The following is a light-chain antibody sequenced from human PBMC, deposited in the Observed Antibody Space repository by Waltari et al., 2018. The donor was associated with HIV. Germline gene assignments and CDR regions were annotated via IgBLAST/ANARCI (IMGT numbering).Light chain of an antibody. V-gene: IGKV1-39*01. J-gene: IGKJ1*01. CDR2: VTS. CDR3: RQTCSTTWT. Sequence: DIQMTQSPSSLSAFVGDRVTITCRASQSINNFLTWYQQKPWKAPQVLIYVTSNLQSGVPSRFSGSRTGTDVTLTISSLQPEDSATYYCRQTCSTTWTFGQGTKVEIK. CDR1: QSINNF.